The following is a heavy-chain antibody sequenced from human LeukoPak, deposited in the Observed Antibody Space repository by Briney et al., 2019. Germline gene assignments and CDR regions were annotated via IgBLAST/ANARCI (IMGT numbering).Heavy chain of an antibody. D-gene: IGHD4-11*01. CDR1: GGSISSYY. J-gene: IGHJ6*03. Sequence: SETLSLTCTVSGGSISSYYWNWIRQPPGKGLEWIGCIFYTGSIHYSPSLRSRVTMSVDTSRNQCSLNVGSVTAADTAVYYCAKGPPVFEVTKLGYYYMDVWDKGTAVTVSS. CDR2: IFYTGSI. V-gene: IGHV4-59*01. CDR3: AKGPPVFEVTKLGYYYMDV.